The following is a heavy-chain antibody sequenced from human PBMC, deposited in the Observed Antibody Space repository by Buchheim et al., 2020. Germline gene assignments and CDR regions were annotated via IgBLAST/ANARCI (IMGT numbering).Heavy chain of an antibody. D-gene: IGHD3-10*01. Sequence: QVQLVESGGGVVQPGRSLRLSCAASGFTFSSYAMHWVRQAPGKGLEWVAVISYDGSNKYYADSVKGRFTISRDNSKNTLYLQMNGLRAEDTAVYYCARDRGWFDGMDVWGQGTT. CDR2: ISYDGSNK. CDR3: ARDRGWFDGMDV. V-gene: IGHV3-30*04. CDR1: GFTFSSYA. J-gene: IGHJ6*02.